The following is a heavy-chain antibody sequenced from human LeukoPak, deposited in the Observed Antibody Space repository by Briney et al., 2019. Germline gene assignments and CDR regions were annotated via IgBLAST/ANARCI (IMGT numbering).Heavy chain of an antibody. D-gene: IGHD3-22*01. CDR2: IRYDGSNK. CDR3: AKDRHYYDSSGYPDY. V-gene: IGHV3-30*02. J-gene: IGHJ4*02. Sequence: PGRSLRLSCAASGFTFSSYGMHWVRQAPGKELEWVAFIRYDGSNKYYADSVKGRFTISRDNSKNTLYLQMNSLRAEDTAVYYCAKDRHYYDSSGYPDYWGQGTLVTVSS. CDR1: GFTFSSYG.